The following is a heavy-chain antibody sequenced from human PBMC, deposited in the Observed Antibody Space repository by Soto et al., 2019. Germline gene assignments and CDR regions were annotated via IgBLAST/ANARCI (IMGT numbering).Heavy chain of an antibody. Sequence: SETLSLTCTVSGGYLISYYWSWIRKPPGKGLEWIGYIYYSGSTNYNPSLKSRVTISVDTSKNQFSLKLSSVTAADTAVYYCAREQLWFGELLTYYYYGMDVWGQGTTVTVSS. CDR1: GGYLISYY. D-gene: IGHD3-10*01. J-gene: IGHJ6*02. V-gene: IGHV4-59*01. CDR2: IYYSGST. CDR3: AREQLWFGELLTYYYYGMDV.